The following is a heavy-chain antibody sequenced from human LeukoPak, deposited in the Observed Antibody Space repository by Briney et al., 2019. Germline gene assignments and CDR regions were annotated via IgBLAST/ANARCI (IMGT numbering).Heavy chain of an antibody. V-gene: IGHV5-51*01. D-gene: IGHD2-15*01. CDR2: IYPGDSDT. Sequence: GESLKISCKGSGYSFTSYWIGWVRQMPGKGLEWMGIIYPGDSDTRYSPSFQGQVTISADKSISTAYLQWSSLKASDTAIYYCARRGYCSGGSCFSAAFDIWGQGAMVTVSS. CDR1: GYSFTSYW. J-gene: IGHJ3*02. CDR3: ARRGYCSGGSCFSAAFDI.